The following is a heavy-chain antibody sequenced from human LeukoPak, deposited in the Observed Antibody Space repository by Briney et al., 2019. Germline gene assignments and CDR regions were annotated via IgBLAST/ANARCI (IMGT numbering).Heavy chain of an antibody. CDR3: ARSPQRGSVPAAEKLFDY. V-gene: IGHV4-38-2*02. CDR1: GYSISSGYY. CDR2: IYHSGST. J-gene: IGHJ4*02. D-gene: IGHD2-2*01. Sequence: SPSETLSLTCTVSGYSISSGYYWGWIRQPPGKGLEWIGSIYHSGSTYYNPSLESRVTISVDTSKNQFSLKLSSVTAADTAVYYCARSPQRGSVPAAEKLFDYWGQGTLVTVSS.